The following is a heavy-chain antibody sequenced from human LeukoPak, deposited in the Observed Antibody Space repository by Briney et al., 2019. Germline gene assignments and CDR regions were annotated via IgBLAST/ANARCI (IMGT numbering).Heavy chain of an antibody. CDR1: GYTFTGYG. V-gene: IGHV1-18*04. CDR2: ISVYNGNT. CDR3: ARDLGVVVAADYFDY. J-gene: IGHJ4*02. Sequence: ASVKVSCKASGYTFTGYGISWVRQAPGQGLEWMGWISVYNGNTNYAQKLQGRVTMTTDTSTSTAYMELRSLRSDDTAVYYCARDLGVVVAADYFDYWGQGTLVTVSS. D-gene: IGHD2-15*01.